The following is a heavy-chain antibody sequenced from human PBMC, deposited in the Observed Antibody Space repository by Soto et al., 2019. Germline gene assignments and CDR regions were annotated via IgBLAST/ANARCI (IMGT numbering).Heavy chain of an antibody. CDR3: ARGRQTKKWGPGYYYGMDV. V-gene: IGHV1-69*13. J-gene: IGHJ6*02. CDR1: GGTFSSYA. CDR2: IIPIFGTA. D-gene: IGHD2-8*01. Sequence: ASVKVSCKASGGTFSSYAISWVRQAPGQGLEWMGGIIPIFGTANYAQKFQGRVTITADESTSTAYMELSSLRSEDTAVYYCARGRQTKKWGPGYYYGMDVWGQGTTVTVSS.